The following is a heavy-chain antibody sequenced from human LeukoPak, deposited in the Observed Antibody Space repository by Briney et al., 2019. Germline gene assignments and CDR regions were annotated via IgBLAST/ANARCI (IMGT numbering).Heavy chain of an antibody. CDR1: GYTFTGYY. V-gene: IGHV1-2*06. CDR2: INPNSGGT. D-gene: IGHD3-22*01. J-gene: IGHJ5*02. CDR3: AREAPYYYDSSGYYPEGWFDP. Sequence: ASVKVSCKASGYTFTGYYMHWVRQAPGQGLEWMGRINPNSGGTNYAQKFQGRVTMTRDTSTSTVYMELSSLRSEDTAVYYCAREAPYYYDSSGYYPEGWFDPWGQGTLVTVSS.